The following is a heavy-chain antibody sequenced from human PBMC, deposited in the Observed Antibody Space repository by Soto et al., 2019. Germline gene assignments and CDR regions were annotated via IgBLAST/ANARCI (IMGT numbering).Heavy chain of an antibody. D-gene: IGHD4-4*01. Sequence: ASVKVSCKASGGTFSSYAISWVRQAPGQGLEWMGGITPIFGTANYAQKFQGRVTITADESTSTAYMELSSLRSEDTAVYYCASGTVTTPDLRPRPGKYYYYGMDVWGQGTTVTVSS. CDR2: ITPIFGTA. CDR3: ASGTVTTPDLRPRPGKYYYYGMDV. V-gene: IGHV1-69*13. J-gene: IGHJ6*02. CDR1: GGTFSSYA.